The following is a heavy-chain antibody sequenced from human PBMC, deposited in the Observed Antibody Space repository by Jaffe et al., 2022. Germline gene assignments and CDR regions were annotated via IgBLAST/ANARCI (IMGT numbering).Heavy chain of an antibody. Sequence: QVQLVQSGAEVKKPGASVKVSCKASGYTFTGYYMHWVRQAPGQGLEWMGRINPNSGGTNYAQKFQGRVTMTRDTSISTAYMELSRLRSDDTAVYYCARSGLGLWFRERGLDYWGQGTLVTVSS. V-gene: IGHV1-2*06. J-gene: IGHJ4*02. CDR1: GYTFTGYY. CDR2: INPNSGGT. D-gene: IGHD3-10*01. CDR3: ARSGLGLWFRERGLDY.